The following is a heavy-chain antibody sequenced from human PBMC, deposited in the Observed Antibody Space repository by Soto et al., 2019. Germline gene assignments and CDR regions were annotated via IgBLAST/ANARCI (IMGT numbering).Heavy chain of an antibody. CDR1: GFTFSRDG. J-gene: IGHJ4*02. V-gene: IGHV3-23*01. CDR3: AKERATTTAFDY. D-gene: IGHD4-17*01. Sequence: GGSLRLSCAASGFTFSRDGMSWVRQAPGKGLEWVSLITDNGGSTYYADSVKGRFTISRDNTKNTLFLQMNSLRGEDTAVYYCAKERATTTAFDYWGQGALVTVSS. CDR2: ITDNGGST.